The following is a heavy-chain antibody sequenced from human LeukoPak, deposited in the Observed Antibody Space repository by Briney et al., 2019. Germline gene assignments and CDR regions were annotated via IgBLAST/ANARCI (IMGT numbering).Heavy chain of an antibody. CDR2: ISSSGSPI. Sequence: PGGSLRLSCAAFGFTFSTYEMIWVRQAPGKGLEWLSYISSSGSPIYYADPLKGRFTISRDNAKNSLYLQMNSLRAEDTAVYYCARAQGGYSYGYGDYWGQGTLVTVSS. CDR1: GFTFSTYE. CDR3: ARAQGGYSYGYGDY. J-gene: IGHJ4*02. V-gene: IGHV3-48*03. D-gene: IGHD5-18*01.